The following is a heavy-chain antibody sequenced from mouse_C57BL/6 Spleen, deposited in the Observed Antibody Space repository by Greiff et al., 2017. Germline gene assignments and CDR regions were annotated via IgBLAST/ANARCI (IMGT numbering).Heavy chain of an antibody. D-gene: IGHD1-1*01. CDR1: GYSITSGYY. CDR3: ARGLRRVYFDY. J-gene: IGHJ2*01. CDR2: ISYDGSN. Sequence: DVQLQESGPGLVKPSQSLSLTCSVTGYSITSGYYWNWIRQFPGNKLEWMGYISYDGSNNYNPSLKNRISITRDTSKNQFFLKLNSVTTEDTATYYCARGLRRVYFDYWGQGTTLTVSS. V-gene: IGHV3-6*01.